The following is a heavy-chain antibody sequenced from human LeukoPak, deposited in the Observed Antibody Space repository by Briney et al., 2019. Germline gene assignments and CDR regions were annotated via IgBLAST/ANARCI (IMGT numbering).Heavy chain of an antibody. J-gene: IGHJ6*03. CDR2: ISGTGKTI. CDR1: EFTFGDYY. Sequence: GGSLRLSCAASEFTFGDYYMSWIRQTPGRGLDWVSYISGTGKTIYYADSMKGRFTISRDNAKNSLYLQMNSLRVEDTAVYYCARIESAYYFYYMDVWGKGTTVTVSS. D-gene: IGHD4/OR15-4a*01. CDR3: ARIESAYYFYYMDV. V-gene: IGHV3-11*01.